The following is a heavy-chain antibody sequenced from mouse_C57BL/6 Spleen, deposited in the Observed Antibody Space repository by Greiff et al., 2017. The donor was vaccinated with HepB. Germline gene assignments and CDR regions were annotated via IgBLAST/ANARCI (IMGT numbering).Heavy chain of an antibody. CDR1: GFTFSDYG. CDR3: ARRDQYYYAMDY. Sequence: EVKLQESGGGLVKPGGSLKLSCAASGFTFSDYGMHWVRQAPEKGLEWVAYISSGSSTIYYADTVKGRFTISRDNAKNTLFLQMTSLRSEDTAMYYCARRDQYYYAMDYWGQGTSVTVSS. D-gene: IGHD3-3*01. CDR2: ISSGSSTI. V-gene: IGHV5-17*01. J-gene: IGHJ4*01.